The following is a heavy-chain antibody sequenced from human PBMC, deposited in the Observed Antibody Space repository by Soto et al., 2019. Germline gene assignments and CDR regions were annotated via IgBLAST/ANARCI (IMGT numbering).Heavy chain of an antibody. Sequence: GGSLRLSFAASGFTVRSYSMKWVRQAPEKGLEWVSYISSSSSAKNYADSVKGGFTISRNKAKNSLERQMNSLRAEDTAVYYWARDQLYYNDISGRPLNAFDVWGQGTMVTVSS. V-gene: IGHV3-48*01. CDR2: ISSSSSAK. CDR3: ARDQLYYNDISGRPLNAFDV. CDR1: GFTVRSYS. D-gene: IGHD3-22*01. J-gene: IGHJ3*01.